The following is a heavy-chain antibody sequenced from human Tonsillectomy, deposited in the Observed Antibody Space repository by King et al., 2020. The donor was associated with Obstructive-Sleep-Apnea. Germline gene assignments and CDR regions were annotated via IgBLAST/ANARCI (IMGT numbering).Heavy chain of an antibody. D-gene: IGHD2-15*01. J-gene: IGHJ6*02. V-gene: IGHV7-4-1*02. CDR1: GYTFTNYP. Sequence: VQLVESGSELKKPGASVKVSCKASGYTFTNYPMNWVRQAPGQGLEWMGWINTNTGNPTYAQGFTGRFVFSLDTSVSTAYLQISSLKAEATAVYYCARERAVVVVAAARDYYYGMDVWGQGTTVTVSS. CDR2: INTNTGNP. CDR3: ARERAVVVVAAARDYYYGMDV.